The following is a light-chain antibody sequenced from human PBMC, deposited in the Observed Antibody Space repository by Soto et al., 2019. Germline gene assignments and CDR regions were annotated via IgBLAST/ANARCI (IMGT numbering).Light chain of an antibody. CDR2: SNN. CDR1: SSNIGSNT. V-gene: IGLV1-44*01. Sequence: QSVLTQPPSASGTPGQRVTISCSGSSSNIGSNTVNWYQQLPGTAPTLLIYSNNQRPSGVPDRFSGSKSGTSASLAISGLQSEDEADYYCAAWDDSLNGPVFGGGTKVTVL. J-gene: IGLJ2*01. CDR3: AAWDDSLNGPV.